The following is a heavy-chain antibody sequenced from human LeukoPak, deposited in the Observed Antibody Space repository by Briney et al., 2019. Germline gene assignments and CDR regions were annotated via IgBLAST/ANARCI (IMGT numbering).Heavy chain of an antibody. V-gene: IGHV4-39*01. D-gene: IGHD5-12*01. CDR3: ARGHRRVDIVATIPRPNWFDP. J-gene: IGHJ5*02. CDR2: IYYSGST. Sequence: PSETLSLTCTVSGGSISSSSYYWGWIRQPPGKGLEWIGSIYYSGSTYYNPSLKSRVTISVDTSKNQFSLKLSSVTAADTAVYYCARGHRRVDIVATIPRPNWFDPWGQGTLVTVSS. CDR1: GGSISSSSYY.